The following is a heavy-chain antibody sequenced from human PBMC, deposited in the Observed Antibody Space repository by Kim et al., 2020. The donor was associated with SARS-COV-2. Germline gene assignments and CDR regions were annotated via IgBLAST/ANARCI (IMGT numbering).Heavy chain of an antibody. J-gene: IGHJ4*02. D-gene: IGHD3-22*01. CDR3: AKDREPVAYYDRSGYHYPSLPDY. Sequence: GGSLRLSCAASGFAFSSYGMHWVRQAPGKGLEWVALTSSDGRGKNYVDSVKGRFTISRDNSKNTLYLQANSLRAEDTAVYYCAKDREPVAYYDRSGYHYPSLPDYWGQGTLVTVSS. CDR1: GFAFSSYG. V-gene: IGHV3-30*18. CDR2: TSSDGRGK.